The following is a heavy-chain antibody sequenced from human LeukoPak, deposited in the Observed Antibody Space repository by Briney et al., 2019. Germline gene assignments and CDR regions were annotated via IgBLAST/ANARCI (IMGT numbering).Heavy chain of an antibody. CDR3: AEDFWSGYYLLSD. CDR2: ISSDGSET. D-gene: IGHD3-3*01. V-gene: IGHV3-74*01. CDR1: GFTFSSNY. J-gene: IGHJ4*02. Sequence: GGSLRLSCAASGFTFSSNYMHWVRQAPGKGLVWVSRISSDGSETTYADSVKGRFTISRDNAKNTLLLQMNSLRAEDTAIYYCAEDFWSGYYLLSDWGQGTLVTVSS.